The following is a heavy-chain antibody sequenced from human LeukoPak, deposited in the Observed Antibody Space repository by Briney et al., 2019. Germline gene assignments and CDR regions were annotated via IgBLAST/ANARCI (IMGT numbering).Heavy chain of an antibody. CDR3: ARDQIWAGGYIDY. CDR2: VHHSGSS. CDR1: GGSISSSNW. Sequence: SGTLSLTCAVSGGSISSSNWWSWVRQPPGKGLEWIGEVHHSGSSNYKPSLKSRVTISVDKSANQFSLKLSSVTATDTAVYYCARDQIWAGGYIDYWGQGTLVTVSS. J-gene: IGHJ4*02. D-gene: IGHD2-8*02. V-gene: IGHV4-4*02.